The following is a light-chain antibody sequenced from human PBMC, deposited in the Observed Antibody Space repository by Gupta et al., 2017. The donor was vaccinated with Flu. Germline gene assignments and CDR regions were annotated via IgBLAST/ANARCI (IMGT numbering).Light chain of an antibody. CDR2: WSS. V-gene: IGKV4-1*01. J-gene: IGKJ4*01. Sequence: SVGERATINCKSSQSVLYSSNNKNYLAWYQQKPGHPPKLLIYWSSTRESGVPDRFSGSGSGTDFTLTISSLQAEDVAVYYCQQEDSTPLTFGGRTKVEIK. CDR3: QQEDSTPLT. CDR1: QSVLYSSNNKNY.